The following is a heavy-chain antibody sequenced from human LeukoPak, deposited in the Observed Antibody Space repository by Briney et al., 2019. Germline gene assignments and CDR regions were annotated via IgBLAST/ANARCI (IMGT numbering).Heavy chain of an antibody. Sequence: SETLSLTCAVYGGSFSGYYWSWIRQPPGKGLEWIGEINHSGSTNYNPSLKSRVTISVDTSKNQFSLKLSSMTAADTAVYYCARDRNTDFWSGYYTNYCDYWGQGTLVTVSS. D-gene: IGHD3-3*01. CDR1: GGSFSGYY. J-gene: IGHJ4*02. V-gene: IGHV4-34*01. CDR2: INHSGST. CDR3: ARDRNTDFWSGYYTNYCDY.